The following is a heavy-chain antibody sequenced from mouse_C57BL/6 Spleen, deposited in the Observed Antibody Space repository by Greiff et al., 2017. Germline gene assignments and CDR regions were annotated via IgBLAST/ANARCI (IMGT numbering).Heavy chain of an antibody. J-gene: IGHJ3*01. CDR1: GYTFTNYW. V-gene: IGHV1-63*01. CDR3: AREEKNSEFAY. Sequence: VQLQEPGAELVRPGTSVKMSCKASGYTFTNYWIGWAKQRPGHGLEWIGDIYPGGGYTNYNEKFKGKATLTADKSSSTAYMQFSSLTSEDSAIYYCAREEKNSEFAYWGQGTLVTVSA. CDR2: IYPGGGYT. D-gene: IGHD3-2*02.